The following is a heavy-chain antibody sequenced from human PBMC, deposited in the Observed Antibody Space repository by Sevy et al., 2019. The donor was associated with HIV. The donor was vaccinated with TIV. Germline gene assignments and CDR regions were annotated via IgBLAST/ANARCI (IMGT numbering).Heavy chain of an antibody. Sequence: GGSLRLSCATSGFTVSSNSMSWVRQAPGKGLEWVSVISGGLRTYYSDSVKGRFTISRDNSENTLYLQRSSLKAEDTAVYYGTRDQWDHGSGSFYFASWGQGTLVTVSS. D-gene: IGHD3-10*01. CDR2: ISGGLRT. V-gene: IGHV3-53*01. J-gene: IGHJ4*02. CDR1: GFTVSSNS. CDR3: TRDQWDHGSGSFYFAS.